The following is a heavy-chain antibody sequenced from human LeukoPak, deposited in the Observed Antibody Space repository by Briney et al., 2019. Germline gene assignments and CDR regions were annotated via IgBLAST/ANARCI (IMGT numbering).Heavy chain of an antibody. J-gene: IGHJ5*02. D-gene: IGHD3-10*01. CDR3: ARDGFRYFGSGSYYVGSWFDP. Sequence: ASVKVSCKTSGYTFTNYGISWVRQAPGQGLEWMGWISVYNGNTNYAQKFQGRVTMTTDTSTSTAYMELRSLRSDDTAVYYCARDGFRYFGSGSYYVGSWFDPWGQGTLVTVSS. CDR1: GYTFTNYG. V-gene: IGHV1-18*01. CDR2: ISVYNGNT.